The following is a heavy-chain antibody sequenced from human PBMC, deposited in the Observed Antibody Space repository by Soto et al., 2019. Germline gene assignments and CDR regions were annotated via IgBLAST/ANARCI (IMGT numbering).Heavy chain of an antibody. D-gene: IGHD3-22*01. CDR2: FDPEDGET. J-gene: IGHJ4*02. Sequence: WASVKVSCKVSGYTLTELSMHWVRQAPGKGLEWMGGFDPEDGETIYAQKFQGRVTMTEDTSTDTAYMELSSLRSEDTAVYYCATAGGLDYYDSSGYYRSFFDYWGQGTLVTVSS. CDR1: GYTLTELS. V-gene: IGHV1-24*01. CDR3: ATAGGLDYYDSSGYYRSFFDY.